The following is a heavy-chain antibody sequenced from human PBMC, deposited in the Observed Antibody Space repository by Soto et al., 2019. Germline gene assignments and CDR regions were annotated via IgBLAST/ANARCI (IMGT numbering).Heavy chain of an antibody. J-gene: IGHJ6*02. CDR3: AHSRCGGDCLQSYPSHYYYGMDV. CDR1: GFSLSTSGVS. D-gene: IGHD2-21*02. Sequence: QITLKESGPTLVKPTQTLTLTCTFSGFSLSTSGVSVGWIRQPPGKALEWLALIYWDDDKRYSPSLKSRLTITKDTSKNQVVLRMTNMDPGDTATYYCAHSRCGGDCLQSYPSHYYYGMDVWGQGTTVTVSS. V-gene: IGHV2-5*02. CDR2: IYWDDDK.